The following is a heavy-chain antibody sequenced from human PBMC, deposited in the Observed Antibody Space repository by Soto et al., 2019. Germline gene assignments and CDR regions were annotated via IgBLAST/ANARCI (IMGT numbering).Heavy chain of an antibody. Sequence: ASVKVSCKASGYIFTSWRITWVRQAPGQGLEYMGWINPYNGKTNYAQKFQGRVTMTIDTSTNTAYMELGSLRSDDTALYYCARESGGLDPWGQGTLVTVSS. J-gene: IGHJ5*02. CDR3: ARESGGLDP. CDR1: GYIFTSWR. CDR2: INPYNGKT. V-gene: IGHV1-18*01.